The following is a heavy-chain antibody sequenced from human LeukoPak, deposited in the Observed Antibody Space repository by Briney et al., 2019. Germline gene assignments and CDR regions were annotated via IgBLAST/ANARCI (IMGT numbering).Heavy chain of an antibody. CDR1: GGTFSSYA. V-gene: IGHV1-69*04. Sequence: SVKVSCKASGGTFSSYAISWVRQAPGQGLEWMGRIIPILGIANYAQKFQGRVTITADKSTSTAYMELSSLRSEDTAVYYCARVFYSGSDYDAFDIWGQGTMVTVSS. CDR3: ARVFYSGSDYDAFDI. J-gene: IGHJ3*02. D-gene: IGHD1-26*01. CDR2: IIPILGIA.